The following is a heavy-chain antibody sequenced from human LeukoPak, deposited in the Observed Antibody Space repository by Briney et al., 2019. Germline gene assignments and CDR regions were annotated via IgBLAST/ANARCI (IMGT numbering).Heavy chain of an antibody. V-gene: IGHV3-74*01. Sequence: GGSLRLSCEASGFTFSSYWMHWVRQAPGKGLVWVSRNNSDGSSISYADSVKGRFTISRDNTKNTLYLQMNSLRAEDTAVYYCASGPWELDYWGQGTLVTVSS. J-gene: IGHJ4*02. CDR3: ASGPWELDY. CDR2: NNSDGSSI. CDR1: GFTFSSYW. D-gene: IGHD1-26*01.